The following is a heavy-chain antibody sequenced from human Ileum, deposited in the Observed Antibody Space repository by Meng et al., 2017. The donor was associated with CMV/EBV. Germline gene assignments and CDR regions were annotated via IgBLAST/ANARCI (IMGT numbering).Heavy chain of an antibody. D-gene: IGHD3-22*01. CDR2: IIHIFGTR. Sequence: CSNYSISWGRQAPGQGLEWMGVIIHIFGTRRYAQKFQGRVTITTDESTSTAYMELSSLRSDDTAVYYCARADPNYYDSSGYYGLLDYWGQGTLVTVSS. J-gene: IGHJ4*02. CDR1: CSNYS. V-gene: IGHV1-69*05. CDR3: ARADPNYYDSSGYYGLLDY.